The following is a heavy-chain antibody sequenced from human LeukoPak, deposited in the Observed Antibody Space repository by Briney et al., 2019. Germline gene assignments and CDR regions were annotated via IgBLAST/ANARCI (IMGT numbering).Heavy chain of an antibody. CDR1: GYTFSSYD. CDR2: MNPNSGNT. Sequence: ASVKVSCKASGYTFSSYDINWVRQATGQGLEWMGWMNPNSGNTGYAQKFQGRVTMTRNASISTAYMELSSLRSDDTAVYYCATARYYYDSSGYYSHYFDYWGQGTLVTVSS. D-gene: IGHD3-22*01. CDR3: ATARYYYDSSGYYSHYFDY. V-gene: IGHV1-8*01. J-gene: IGHJ4*02.